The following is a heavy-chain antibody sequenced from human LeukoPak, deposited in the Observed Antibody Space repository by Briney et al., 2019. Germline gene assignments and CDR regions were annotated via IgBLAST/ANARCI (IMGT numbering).Heavy chain of an antibody. D-gene: IGHD5-18*01. CDR2: FDPEDGET. CDR3: ATKVVGGYSSRHPGAFDI. V-gene: IGHV1-24*01. CDR1: GYTLTELS. J-gene: IGHJ3*02. Sequence: ASVKVSCKVSGYTLTELSMHWARQAPGKGLEWMGGFDPEDGETIYAQKFQGRVTMTEDTSTDTAYMELSSLRSEDTAVYYCATKVVGGYSSRHPGAFDIWGQGTMVTVSS.